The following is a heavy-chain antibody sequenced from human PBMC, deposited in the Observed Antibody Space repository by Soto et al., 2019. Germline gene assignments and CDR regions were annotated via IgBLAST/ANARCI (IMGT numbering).Heavy chain of an antibody. CDR3: ARDSQDTSRYYSDY. CDR1: GFIFSDYN. CDR2: ISGSSNYI. J-gene: IGHJ4*02. Sequence: PGGSLRLSCAASGFIFSDYNINWVRHAPGKGLEWVSSISGSSNYIYYADSLKGRFTISRDNAKNSLYLQLNSLRAEDKAVYFCARDSQDTSRYYSDYWGQGAPVTVSS. V-gene: IGHV3-21*01. D-gene: IGHD3-22*01.